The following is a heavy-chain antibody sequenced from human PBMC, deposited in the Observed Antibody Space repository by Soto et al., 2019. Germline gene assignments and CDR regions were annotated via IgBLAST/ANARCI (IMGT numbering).Heavy chain of an antibody. CDR1: GGSISSYY. CDR3: ARRGDGVTHFDY. D-gene: IGHD4-17*01. CDR2: IYYSGST. V-gene: IGHV4-59*08. J-gene: IGHJ4*02. Sequence: QVQLQESGPGLVKPSETLSLTCTVSGGSISSYYWSWIRQPPGKGLEWIGYIYYSGSTNYNPSLKSRDTISVDTSKNQFALKLSSVTAADTAVYYCARRGDGVTHFDYWGQGTLVTVSS.